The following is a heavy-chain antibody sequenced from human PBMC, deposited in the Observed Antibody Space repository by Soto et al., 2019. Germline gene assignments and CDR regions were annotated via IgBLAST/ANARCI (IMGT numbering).Heavy chain of an antibody. Sequence: PGGSLRLSCAASGLTLSRHAMTWARQAPGKGLEWVATLNPSGSNTHYADSVKGRFTISRDNSRNTVDLQMNNLRAEDTALYYCVSWVSDHFHYRGQGTLVTVS. CDR3: VSWVSDHFHY. D-gene: IGHD2-8*01. J-gene: IGHJ4*02. V-gene: IGHV3-23*01. CDR1: GLTLSRHA. CDR2: LNPSGSNT.